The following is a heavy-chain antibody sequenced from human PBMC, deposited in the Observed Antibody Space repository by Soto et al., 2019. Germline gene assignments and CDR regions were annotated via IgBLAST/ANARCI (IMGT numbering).Heavy chain of an antibody. CDR1: GYSFTSYG. V-gene: IGHV1-18*01. CDR3: AREVGYDFDY. CDR2: IGTYNGNT. D-gene: IGHD5-12*01. J-gene: IGHJ4*02. Sequence: QAQLVQSGAEVKRPGASVKVSCKASGYSFTSYGISWVRQAPGQGLEWMGWIGTYNGNTNYAQKLQGRITMTADTSTSTAYMELRSLRSDDTAVYFCAREVGYDFDYWGQGTLVAVSS.